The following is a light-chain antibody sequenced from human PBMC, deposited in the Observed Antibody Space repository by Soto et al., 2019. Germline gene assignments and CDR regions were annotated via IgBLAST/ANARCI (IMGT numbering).Light chain of an antibody. Sequence: VMNHSGDALTVYLGDGAIINYKTSRSVLYSSKDKNYLAWYQQKPGQPPRLLIYWATSRDSGVPDRFSGSGSGRDSTFAFSLRNADDAPVYSRQQYAPPPWAFRQGTKVDIK. V-gene: IGKV4-1*01. CDR2: WAT. CDR1: RSVLYSSKDKNY. CDR3: QQYAPPPWA. J-gene: IGKJ1*01.